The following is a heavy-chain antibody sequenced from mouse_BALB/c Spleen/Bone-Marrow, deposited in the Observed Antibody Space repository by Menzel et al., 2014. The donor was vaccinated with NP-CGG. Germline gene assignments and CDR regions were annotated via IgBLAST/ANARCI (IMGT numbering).Heavy chain of an antibody. V-gene: IGHV1-75*01. Sequence: VQLQQSGAELVKPGASVKLSCKASGYTFTNYDINWVRQRPEQGLEWIGWIFPGNGSTNYNEKFKGKATLTTDKSSSTAYMQLSRLTSEDSAVYFCARSNSISTATDYWGLGTTLTVSS. CDR1: GYTFTNYD. D-gene: IGHD1-2*01. CDR3: ARSNSISTATDY. J-gene: IGHJ2*01. CDR2: IFPGNGST.